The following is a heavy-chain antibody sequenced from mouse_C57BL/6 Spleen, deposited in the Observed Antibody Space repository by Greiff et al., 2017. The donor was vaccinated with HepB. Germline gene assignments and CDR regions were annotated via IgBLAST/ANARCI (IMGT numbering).Heavy chain of an antibody. D-gene: IGHD2-10*02. CDR1: GYAFSSSW. J-gene: IGHJ2*01. CDR2: IYPGDGDT. Sequence: QVQLQQSGPELVKPGASVKISCKASGYAFSSSWMNWVKQRPGKGLEWIGRIYPGDGDTNYNGKFKGKATLTADKSSSTAYMQLSSLTSEDSAVYFCAREYGNYPSYFDYWGQGTTLTVSS. V-gene: IGHV1-82*01. CDR3: AREYGNYPSYFDY.